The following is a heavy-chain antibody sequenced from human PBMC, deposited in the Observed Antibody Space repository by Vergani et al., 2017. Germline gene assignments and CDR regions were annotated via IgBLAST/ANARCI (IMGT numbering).Heavy chain of an antibody. Sequence: EVQLVESGGGLVQPGRSLRLSCAASGFTFDDYAMHWVRQAPGKGLEWVSGIIWNSGSIGYADSVKGRFTISRDNANNSLYLQMNSLGAEDTALYYCAKDNYYGSGPYYFDYWGQGTLVTVSS. D-gene: IGHD3-10*01. CDR2: IIWNSGSI. CDR1: GFTFDDYA. J-gene: IGHJ4*02. V-gene: IGHV3-9*01. CDR3: AKDNYYGSGPYYFDY.